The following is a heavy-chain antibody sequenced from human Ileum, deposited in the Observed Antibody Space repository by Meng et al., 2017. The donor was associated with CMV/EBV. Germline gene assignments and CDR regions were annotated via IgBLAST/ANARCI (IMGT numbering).Heavy chain of an antibody. J-gene: IGHJ4*02. CDR3: GRGGSTYFDY. D-gene: IGHD6-13*01. Sequence: GESLKISCAASGFTFSSYWRHWVRQAPGKGLVWGSRIYSDGSSTNSADSVKGRFTMSRDNARNTRYLQMNRLRAEDTAVYYCGRGGSTYFDYWGQGTLVTVSS. V-gene: IGHV3-74*01. CDR1: GFTFSSYW. CDR2: IYSDGSST.